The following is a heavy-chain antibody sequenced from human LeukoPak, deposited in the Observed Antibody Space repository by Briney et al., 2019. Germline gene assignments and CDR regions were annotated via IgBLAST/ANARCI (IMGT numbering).Heavy chain of an antibody. J-gene: IGHJ5*02. V-gene: IGHV1-2*02. D-gene: IGHD1-26*01. CDR2: INPNSGGT. CDR3: AVDSGSYYVVPNWFDP. CDR1: GYTFTGHY. Sequence: ASVKVSCKASGYTFTGHYMHWVRQAPGQGLEWMGWINPNSGGTNYAQKFQGRVTMTRDTSISTAYMELSRLRSDDTAVYYCAVDSGSYYVVPNWFDPWGQGTLVTVSS.